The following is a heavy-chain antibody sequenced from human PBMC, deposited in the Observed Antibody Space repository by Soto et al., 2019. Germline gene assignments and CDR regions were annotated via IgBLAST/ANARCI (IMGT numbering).Heavy chain of an antibody. D-gene: IGHD3-3*01. V-gene: IGHV3-21*01. CDR1: GFTFSSYS. Sequence: GGSLRLSCAASGFTFSSYSMNWVRQAPGKGLEWVSSISSSSSYIYYADSVKGRFTISRDNAKNSLYLQMNSLRAEDTAVYYCARDRSGTIFGGITAFDYWGQGTLVTVSS. J-gene: IGHJ4*02. CDR2: ISSSSSYI. CDR3: ARDRSGTIFGGITAFDY.